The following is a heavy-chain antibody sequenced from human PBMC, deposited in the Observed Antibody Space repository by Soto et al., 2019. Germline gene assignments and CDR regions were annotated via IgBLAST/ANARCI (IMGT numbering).Heavy chain of an antibody. J-gene: IGHJ4*02. CDR2: ISGSGGST. Sequence: EVQVLESGGGLVQPGGSLRLSCAASGFTFSSYAMSWVRQAPGKGLEWVSAISGSGGSTYYADSVKGRFTISRDNSKNTLYLQMNSLRAEDTAVYYCAKDYGYYGSGRPDYWGQGTLVTVSS. V-gene: IGHV3-23*01. CDR3: AKDYGYYGSGRPDY. D-gene: IGHD3-10*01. CDR1: GFTFSSYA.